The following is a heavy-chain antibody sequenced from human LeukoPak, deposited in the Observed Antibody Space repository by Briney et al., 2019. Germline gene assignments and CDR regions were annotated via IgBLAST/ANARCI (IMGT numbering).Heavy chain of an antibody. CDR2: MNPNSGRT. D-gene: IGHD3-10*01. Sequence: ASVKVSCKASGGTFSSYAISWVRQAPGQGLEWMGWMNPNSGRTGYAQNFQGRITITRNTSISTAYMELSSLRSEDTAVYYCTRETSASYFDYWGQGTLVTVSS. CDR1: GGTFSSYA. CDR3: TRETSASYFDY. V-gene: IGHV1-8*03. J-gene: IGHJ4*02.